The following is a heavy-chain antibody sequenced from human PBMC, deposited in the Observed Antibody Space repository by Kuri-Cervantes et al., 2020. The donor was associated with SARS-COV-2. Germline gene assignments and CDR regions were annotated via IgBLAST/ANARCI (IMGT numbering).Heavy chain of an antibody. D-gene: IGHD2-2*01. J-gene: IGHJ3*02. CDR3: ARDLTDIVVVPAAPAGDAFDI. CDR1: GFTFSSYA. Sequence: GGSLRLSCAASGFTFSSYAMHWVRQAPGKGLEWVAVISYDGSNKYYADSVKGRFTISRDNAKNSLYLQMNSLRAEDTAVYYCARDLTDIVVVPAAPAGDAFDIWGQGTMVTVSS. CDR2: ISYDGSNK. V-gene: IGHV3-30-3*01.